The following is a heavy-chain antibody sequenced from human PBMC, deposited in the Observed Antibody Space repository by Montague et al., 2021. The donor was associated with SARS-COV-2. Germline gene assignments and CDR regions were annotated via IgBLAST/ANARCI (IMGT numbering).Heavy chain of an antibody. D-gene: IGHD4-23*01. V-gene: IGHV4-39*01. J-gene: IGHJ4*02. CDR3: ARLRYYGGNSGFQGLVDY. Sequence: SETLSLTCIVSGGSISSSSYHWGWIRQPPGKGLEWIGTIYYSGSTYYXXXLKSRVTISVDTSENQFSLKLSSVTAADTAVYYCARLRYYGGNSGFQGLVDYWGQGALVTVSS. CDR1: GGSISSSSYH. CDR2: IYYSGST.